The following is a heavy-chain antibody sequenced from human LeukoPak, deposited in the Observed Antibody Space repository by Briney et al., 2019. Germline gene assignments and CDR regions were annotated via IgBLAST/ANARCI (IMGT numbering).Heavy chain of an antibody. V-gene: IGHV1-46*01. CDR1: GYTFTSYY. J-gene: IGHJ4*02. D-gene: IGHD2-8*02. CDR2: SNPSGVGT. CDR3: AREESGGYFDY. Sequence: AAVKVSCKASGYTFTSYYMHWVRQAPGQGLEWMGVSNPSGVGTNYAQKFQGRVTMTRDTSTTTVYMELSSLRSEDTAVYYCAREESGGYFDYWGQGTLVTVSS.